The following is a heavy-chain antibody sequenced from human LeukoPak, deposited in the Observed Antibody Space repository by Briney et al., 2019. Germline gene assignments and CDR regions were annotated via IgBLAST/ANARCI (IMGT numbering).Heavy chain of an antibody. CDR2: ISWNSGSI. Sequence: GGPLRLSCAASGFTFDDYAMHWVRQAPGKGLEWVSGISWNSGSIGYADSVKGRFTISRDNAKNSLYLQMNSLRAEDMALYYCAKDKYSSSSGAFDIWGQGTMVTVSS. D-gene: IGHD6-6*01. CDR1: GFTFDDYA. V-gene: IGHV3-9*03. CDR3: AKDKYSSSSGAFDI. J-gene: IGHJ3*02.